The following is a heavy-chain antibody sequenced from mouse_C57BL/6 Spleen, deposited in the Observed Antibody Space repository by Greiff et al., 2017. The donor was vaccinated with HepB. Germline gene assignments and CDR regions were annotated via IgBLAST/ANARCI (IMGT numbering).Heavy chain of an antibody. CDR2: ISSGGDYI. CDR3: TRGGIYYDYWYAMDY. V-gene: IGHV5-9-1*02. J-gene: IGHJ4*01. D-gene: IGHD2-4*01. Sequence: EVMLVESGEGLVKPGGSLKLSCAASGFTFSSYAMSWVRQTPEKRLEWVAYISSGGDYIYYADTVKGRFTISRDNARNTLYLQMSSLKSEDTAMYYCTRGGIYYDYWYAMDYWGQGTSVTVSS. CDR1: GFTFSSYA.